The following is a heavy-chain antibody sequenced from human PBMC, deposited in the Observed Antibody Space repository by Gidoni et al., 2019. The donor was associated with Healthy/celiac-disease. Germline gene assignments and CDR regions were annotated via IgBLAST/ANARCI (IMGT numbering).Heavy chain of an antibody. CDR1: GYTLPELS. J-gene: IGHJ3*02. CDR2: FDPEDGEA. Sequence: QVQLVQSGAEVKKPGASVKGSCKVSGYTLPELSMHWVRQAPGKGLEWMGGFDPEDGEAIYAQKFQGRVTRTEDTSTDTAYMELSSLRSEYTAVYYGATISRYLAGAFDIWGQGTMVTVSS. V-gene: IGHV1-24*01. CDR3: ATISRYLAGAFDI. D-gene: IGHD3-9*01.